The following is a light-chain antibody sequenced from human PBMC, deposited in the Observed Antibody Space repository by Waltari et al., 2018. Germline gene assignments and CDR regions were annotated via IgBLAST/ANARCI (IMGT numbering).Light chain of an antibody. CDR3: QQYSNWPQYS. CDR1: QSVSSS. CDR2: GAS. J-gene: IGKJ2*03. V-gene: IGKV3-15*01. Sequence: EIVLTQSPVTLSLSPGERATLSCRASQSVSSSLAWYQQKPGQAPRLLIYGASSRATGIPDRFSGSGSGTDFTLTISSLEPEDFAVYYCQQYSNWPQYSFGQGTKVEIK.